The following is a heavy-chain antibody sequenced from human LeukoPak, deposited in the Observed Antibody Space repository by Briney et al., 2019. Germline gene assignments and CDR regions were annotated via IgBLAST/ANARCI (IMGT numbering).Heavy chain of an antibody. J-gene: IGHJ3*02. CDR3: ARGGSRGAVVVGMGYAFHI. Sequence: SETLSLTCAVSGGSISSGSFSWTWIRQPPGKGLEWVGSIFHSGTTHYNPSLQSRVTMSIDRSKNQFSLNLTSVTAADMALYYCARGGSRGAVVVGMGYAFHIWGQGTLVTVSS. D-gene: IGHD6-19*01. V-gene: IGHV4-30-2*01. CDR1: GGSISSGSFS. CDR2: IFHSGTT.